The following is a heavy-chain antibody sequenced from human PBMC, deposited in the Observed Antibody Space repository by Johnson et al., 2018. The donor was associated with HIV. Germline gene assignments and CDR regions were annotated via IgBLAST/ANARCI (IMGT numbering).Heavy chain of an antibody. Sequence: VQLVESGGGLVQPGGSLRLSCAASGFTFSSYDMHWVRQATGKGLEWVSAIGTAGDTYYPGSVKGRFTISRDNAKRSLYLQMNSLRAEDAALYYCARVSRYCSGGSCLDGFDIWGQGTMVTVSS. CDR1: GFTFSSYD. D-gene: IGHD2-15*01. CDR2: IGTAGDT. J-gene: IGHJ3*02. V-gene: IGHV3-13*01. CDR3: ARVSRYCSGGSCLDGFDI.